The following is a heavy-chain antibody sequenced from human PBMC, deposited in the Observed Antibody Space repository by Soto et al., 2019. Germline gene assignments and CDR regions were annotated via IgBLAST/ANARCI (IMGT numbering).Heavy chain of an antibody. V-gene: IGHV3-21*01. D-gene: IGHD4-17*01. CDR2: ISSSSSYI. Sequence: RRLSCAASGFTFSSYSMNWVRQAPGKGLEWVSSISSSSSYIYYADSVKGRFTISRDNAKNSLYLQMNSLRAEDTAVYYCARDRTVTNPTYGMDVWGQGTTVTVSS. CDR3: ARDRTVTNPTYGMDV. CDR1: GFTFSSYS. J-gene: IGHJ6*02.